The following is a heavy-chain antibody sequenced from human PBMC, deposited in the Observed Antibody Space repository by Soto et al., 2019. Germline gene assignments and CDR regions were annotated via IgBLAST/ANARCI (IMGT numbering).Heavy chain of an antibody. Sequence: GASVKFSFKASGYSFTDYHIHWVRQAPGQGLECLGGINPKSGGTSTAQKFQGWVTMTTDTSISTASMELTRLTSDDTAIYYCARGDSTDCSNGVCSFFYNHDMDVWGQGTTVTVSS. CDR1: GYSFTDYH. D-gene: IGHD2-8*01. J-gene: IGHJ6*02. CDR3: ARGDSTDCSNGVCSFFYNHDMDV. CDR2: INPKSGGT. V-gene: IGHV1-2*04.